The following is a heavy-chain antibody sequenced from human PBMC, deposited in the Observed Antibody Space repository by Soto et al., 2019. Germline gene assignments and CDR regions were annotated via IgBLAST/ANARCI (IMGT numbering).Heavy chain of an antibody. D-gene: IGHD3-10*01. CDR3: ARDIEDYYGSGSYPSGIDY. CDR1: GFTFSSFA. J-gene: IGHJ4*02. V-gene: IGHV3-30-3*01. Sequence: QVQLVESGGGVVQPGRSLRLSCAASGFTFSSFAFHWVRQAPGKGLEWVAVISYDGSNKYYADSVKGRFTISRDNSKNTLYLQMNILRAEDTAVYYCARDIEDYYGSGSYPSGIDYWGQGTLVTVSS. CDR2: ISYDGSNK.